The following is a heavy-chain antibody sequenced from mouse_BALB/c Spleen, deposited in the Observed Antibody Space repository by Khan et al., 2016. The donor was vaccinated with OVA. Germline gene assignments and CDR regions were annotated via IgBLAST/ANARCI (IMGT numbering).Heavy chain of an antibody. J-gene: IGHJ4*01. CDR2: IWGDGST. D-gene: IGHD1-1*01. CDR1: GFSLTTYG. V-gene: IGHV2-3*01. Sequence: VQLVESGPGLVAPSQSLSITCSISGFSLTTYGVNWVRQPPGKGLEWLGVIWGDGSTNYHSTLKSRLIISKDNSKRQVFLTLNNLQTDDTATYYCAKFTPDYYSMDYWGQGTSVTVSS. CDR3: AKFTPDYYSMDY.